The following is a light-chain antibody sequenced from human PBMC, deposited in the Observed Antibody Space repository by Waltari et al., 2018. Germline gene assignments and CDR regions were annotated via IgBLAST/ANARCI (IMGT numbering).Light chain of an antibody. CDR2: GAS. CDR1: QSVSSNS. Sequence: EIVLTQSPGTLSLSPGERATLSCRASQSVSSNSLAWYQQKYGQAPRLLIYGASSRATGIPDRFSGSGSGTDFTLTISRLEPADFAVYYCQQHGNSPSPTFGGGTKVEIK. V-gene: IGKV3-20*01. J-gene: IGKJ4*01. CDR3: QQHGNSPSPT.